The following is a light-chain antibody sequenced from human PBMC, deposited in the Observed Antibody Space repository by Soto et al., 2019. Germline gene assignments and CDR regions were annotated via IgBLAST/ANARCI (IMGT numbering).Light chain of an antibody. CDR3: SSYTSSGTYV. V-gene: IGLV2-18*02. CDR2: EVT. J-gene: IGLJ1*01. CDR1: SSDVGSYNR. Sequence: QSVLTQPPSVSGSPGQSVAISCTGTSSDVGSYNRVSWYRQPPGTAPELMIYEVTDRPSGVPDRFSGSKSGNTASLTISGLQAEDEADYYCSSYTSSGTYVFGTGTRSPS.